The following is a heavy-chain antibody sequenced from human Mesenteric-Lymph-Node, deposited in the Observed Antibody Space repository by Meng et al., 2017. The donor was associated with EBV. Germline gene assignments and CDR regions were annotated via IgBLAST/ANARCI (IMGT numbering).Heavy chain of an antibody. CDR3: ARALYSGYDYFD. V-gene: IGHV4-30-4*01. Sequence: VQSQEAGPGPVTPSHPLSFTCCVSGDSISGGGYYWSWIRQPPGKGLEWIGYISYSGNTYYNTSLKSRLTISLDTSKNQFSLKLKSVTAADTAVYYCARALYSGYDYFDWGQGTLVTVSS. CDR2: ISYSGNT. CDR1: GDSISGGGYY. D-gene: IGHD5-12*01. J-gene: IGHJ1*01.